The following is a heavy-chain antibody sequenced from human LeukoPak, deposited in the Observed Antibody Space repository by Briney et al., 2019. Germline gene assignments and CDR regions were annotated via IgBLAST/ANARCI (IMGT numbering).Heavy chain of an antibody. D-gene: IGHD3-10*01. Sequence: SETLSLTCTVSGGSISSYYWSWIRQPPGKGLEWIGYIYYSGSTNYNPSLKSRVTISVDTSKNQFSLKLSSVTAADTAVYYCARDRVLWFGEPKVYYYYGMDVWGQGTTVTVSS. J-gene: IGHJ6*02. CDR1: GGSISSYY. CDR3: ARDRVLWFGEPKVYYYYGMDV. CDR2: IYYSGST. V-gene: IGHV4-59*12.